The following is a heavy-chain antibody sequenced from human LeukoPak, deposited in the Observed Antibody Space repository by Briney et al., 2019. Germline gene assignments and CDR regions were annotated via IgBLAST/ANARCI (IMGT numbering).Heavy chain of an antibody. CDR1: GVTFSSYA. D-gene: IGHD5-24*01. J-gene: IGHJ4*02. CDR2: ISGSGGST. CDR3: TRRSTI. V-gene: IGHV3-23*01. Sequence: GGSLRLSCAASGVTFSSYAMSWVRQAPRKGLEYVSGISGSGGSTYYADSVKGRFTISRDNAKNSLYLQMNSLRAEDTAVYYCTRRSTIWGRGTRVTVSS.